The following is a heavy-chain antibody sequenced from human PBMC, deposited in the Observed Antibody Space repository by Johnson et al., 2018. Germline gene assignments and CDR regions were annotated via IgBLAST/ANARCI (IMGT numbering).Heavy chain of an antibody. D-gene: IGHD4-23*01. V-gene: IGHV3-30*04. Sequence: QVQLQESGGGVVQPGRSLRLSCAASGFTFSNYAIHWVRQAPGKGLEWVAVISYDGSDKYYADSVKGRFTSSRDNSKNTLYRQMNSLRAEDTAVDYCAKDNTGVTPTLWFFQHWGQGTLVTVSS. J-gene: IGHJ1*01. CDR1: GFTFSNYA. CDR2: ISYDGSDK. CDR3: AKDNTGVTPTLWFFQH.